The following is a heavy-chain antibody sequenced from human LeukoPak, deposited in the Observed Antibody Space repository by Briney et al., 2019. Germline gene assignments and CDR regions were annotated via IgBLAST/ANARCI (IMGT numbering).Heavy chain of an antibody. J-gene: IGHJ6*02. D-gene: IGHD4-17*01. CDR3: AKFTVTQSYYYGMDV. Sequence: GVLRLSCAASGFTFSSYAMSWVRQAPGKGLEWVSAISGSGGSTYYADSVKGRFTISRDNSKNTLYLQMNSLRAEDTAVYYCAKFTVTQSYYYGMDVWGQGTTVTVSS. V-gene: IGHV3-23*01. CDR1: GFTFSSYA. CDR2: ISGSGGST.